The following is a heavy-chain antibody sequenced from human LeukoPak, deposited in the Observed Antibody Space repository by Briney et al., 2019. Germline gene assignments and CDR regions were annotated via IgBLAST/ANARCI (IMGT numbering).Heavy chain of an antibody. Sequence: ASVKVSCKASGGTFSSYAISWVRQAPGQGLEWMGGIIPIFGTANYAQKFQGRVTITAGESTSTAYMELSSLRSEDTAVYYCARAGITIFGVAHSYYYYGMDVWGQGTTVTVSS. CDR1: GGTFSSYA. CDR3: ARAGITIFGVAHSYYYYGMDV. D-gene: IGHD3-3*01. J-gene: IGHJ6*02. V-gene: IGHV1-69*13. CDR2: IIPIFGTA.